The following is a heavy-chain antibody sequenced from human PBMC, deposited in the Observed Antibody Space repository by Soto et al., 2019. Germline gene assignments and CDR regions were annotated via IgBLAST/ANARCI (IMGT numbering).Heavy chain of an antibody. V-gene: IGHV1-18*04. Sequence: QVLLVQSGPEVKRPGASVKVSCKASGDTFSSFDISWVRQAPGQGPEWMGCISAHNGNTNFAQKFQGRVSLTTDTSLPTAFMDPRRLKSGCAGDYFCTAFNFTVSGGNYHFHMDVRGTATTLTVS. CDR2: ISAHNGNT. CDR1: GDTFSSFD. D-gene: IGHD3-3*02. CDR3: TAFNFTVSGGNYHFHMDV. J-gene: IGHJ6*03.